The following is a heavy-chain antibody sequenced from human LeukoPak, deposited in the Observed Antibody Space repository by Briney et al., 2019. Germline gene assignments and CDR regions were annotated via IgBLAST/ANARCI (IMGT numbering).Heavy chain of an antibody. V-gene: IGHV3-53*04. CDR1: GFTVSSNY. D-gene: IGHD3-22*01. J-gene: IGHJ4*02. CDR3: ASTVYYYDSSGASHGDFDY. Sequence: AGGSLRLSCAASGFTVSSNYMSWVRQAPGKGLEWVSVIYSGGSTYYADSVKGRFTISRHNSKNTLYLQMNNLRAEDTAVYYCASTVYYYDSSGASHGDFDYWGQGTLVTVSS. CDR2: IYSGGST.